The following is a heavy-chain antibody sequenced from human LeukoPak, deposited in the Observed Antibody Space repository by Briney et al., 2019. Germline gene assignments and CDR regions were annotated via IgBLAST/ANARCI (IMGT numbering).Heavy chain of an antibody. CDR2: ISGSSSTI. CDR3: ARYGSGSYLKDPFDY. V-gene: IGHV3-48*02. J-gene: IGHJ4*02. CDR1: GFTFSSYW. D-gene: IGHD3-10*01. Sequence: GGSLRLSCAASGFTFSSYWMSWVRQAPGKGLEWVSYISGSSSTIHYADSVKGRFTISRDNAENSLFLQMNSLRDEDTAVYYCARYGSGSYLKDPFDYWGQGTPVTVSS.